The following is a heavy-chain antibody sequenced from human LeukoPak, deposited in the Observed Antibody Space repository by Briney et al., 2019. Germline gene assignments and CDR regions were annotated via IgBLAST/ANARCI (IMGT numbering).Heavy chain of an antibody. CDR2: IKQDGSEK. CDR1: GFTFSSYW. Sequence: GGSLRLSCAASGFTFSSYWMSWVRQAPGKGLEWVANIKQDGSEKYYVDSVKGRFTISRDNAKNSLYLQMNSLRAEDTAVYYCARAITYYYDSSGYYCAYYFDYWGQGTLVTVSS. V-gene: IGHV3-7*01. D-gene: IGHD3-22*01. J-gene: IGHJ4*02. CDR3: ARAITYYYDSSGYYCAYYFDY.